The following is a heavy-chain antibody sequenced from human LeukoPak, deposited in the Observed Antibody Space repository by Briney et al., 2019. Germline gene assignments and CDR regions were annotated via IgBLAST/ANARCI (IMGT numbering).Heavy chain of an antibody. Sequence: SETLSLACAVYGGSFSGYYWSWIRQPPGKGLEWIGEINHSGSTDYNPSLKSRVTISVDTSKNQFSLKLSSVTAADTAVYYCARGPAVVGYDFWSGYYRGPFDYWGQGTLVTVSS. J-gene: IGHJ4*02. CDR2: INHSGST. D-gene: IGHD3-3*01. CDR3: ARGPAVVGYDFWSGYYRGPFDY. V-gene: IGHV4-34*01. CDR1: GGSFSGYY.